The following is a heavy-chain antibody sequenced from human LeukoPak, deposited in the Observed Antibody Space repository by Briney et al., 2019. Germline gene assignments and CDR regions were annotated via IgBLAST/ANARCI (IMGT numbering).Heavy chain of an antibody. D-gene: IGHD3-10*01. CDR1: GSTFSSYS. CDR3: ARDASSGGAFDI. V-gene: IGHV3-21*01. CDR2: ISSSSSYI. J-gene: IGHJ3*02. Sequence: PGGSLRLSCAASGSTFSSYSMNWVRQAPGKGLEWVSSISSSSSYIYYADSVKGRFTISRDNAKNSLYLQMNSLRAEDTAVYYCARDASSGGAFDIWGQGTMVTVSS.